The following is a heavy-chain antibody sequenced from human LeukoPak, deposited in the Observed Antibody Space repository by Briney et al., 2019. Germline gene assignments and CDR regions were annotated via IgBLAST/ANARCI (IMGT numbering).Heavy chain of an antibody. CDR1: GGSFSGYY. V-gene: IGHV4-34*01. CDR3: ASYRGGKYYFDY. D-gene: IGHD1-26*01. Sequence: SETLSLTCAVYGGSFSGYYWSWIRQPPGKGLEWIGYIYHSGSTYYNPSLKSRVTISVDRSKNQFSLKLSSVTAADTAVYYCASYRGGKYYFDYWGQGTLVTVSS. J-gene: IGHJ4*02. CDR2: IYHSGST.